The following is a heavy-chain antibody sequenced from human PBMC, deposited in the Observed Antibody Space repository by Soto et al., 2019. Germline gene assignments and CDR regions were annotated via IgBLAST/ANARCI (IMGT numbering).Heavy chain of an antibody. V-gene: IGHV6-1*01. D-gene: IGHD5-12*01. CDR3: VRETYSGYYFESLHYFDY. CDR1: GDSVSSNSAA. CDR2: TYYRSKWYN. Sequence: SQTLSLTCAISGDSVSSNSAAWNWIRQSPSRGLEWLGRTYYRSKWYNDYAVSVKSRITINPDTSKNQFSLQLNSVTPEDTPVYYCVRETYSGYYFESLHYFDYWGQGTLVTVSS. J-gene: IGHJ4*02.